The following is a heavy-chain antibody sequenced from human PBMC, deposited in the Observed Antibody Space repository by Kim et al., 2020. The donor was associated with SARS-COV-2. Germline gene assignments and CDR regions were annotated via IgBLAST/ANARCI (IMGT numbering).Heavy chain of an antibody. D-gene: IGHD3-10*01. Sequence: GGSLRLSCAASGFTFSSYWMHWVRQAPGKGLVWVSRINSDGSSTSYADSVKGRFTISRDNAKNTLYLQMNSLRAEDTAVYYCASLGFRGIVTNAPRRGAGMDVWGQGTTVTVSS. V-gene: IGHV3-74*01. CDR1: GFTFSSYW. J-gene: IGHJ6*02. CDR2: INSDGSST. CDR3: ASLGFRGIVTNAPRRGAGMDV.